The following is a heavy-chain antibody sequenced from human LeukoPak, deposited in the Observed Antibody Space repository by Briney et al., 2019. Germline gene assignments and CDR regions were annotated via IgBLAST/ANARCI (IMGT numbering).Heavy chain of an antibody. D-gene: IGHD3-22*01. Sequence: PSETLSLTCRVSGVSISSYHWSWLRQPAGKELEWVGRIFHSGSTDYNPSLKSRVTMSVDTSKNQFSLNMTSVTAADTAVYYCAREMDSSGYYWLDYWGRGTLVTVSS. J-gene: IGHJ4*02. CDR1: GVSISSYH. CDR3: AREMDSSGYYWLDY. V-gene: IGHV4-4*07. CDR2: IFHSGST.